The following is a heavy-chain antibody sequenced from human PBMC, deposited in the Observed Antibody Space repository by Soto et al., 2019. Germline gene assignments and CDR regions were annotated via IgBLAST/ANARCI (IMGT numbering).Heavy chain of an antibody. CDR2: INPIGGIT. D-gene: IGHD6-13*01. CDR3: ASSPAFSSSWYGIPPDPSHGMDV. CDR1: GYTFTSFY. Sequence: QMQLVQSGAEVKRPGASVRVSCKSSGYTFTSFYIHWVRQAPGQVLEWMGIINPIGGITKFAQRFQGRVTMTRDMSTNTHYMERGSLKSDDTAVYYCASSPAFSSSWYGIPPDPSHGMDVWGQGTTVTVS. J-gene: IGHJ6*02. V-gene: IGHV1-46*01.